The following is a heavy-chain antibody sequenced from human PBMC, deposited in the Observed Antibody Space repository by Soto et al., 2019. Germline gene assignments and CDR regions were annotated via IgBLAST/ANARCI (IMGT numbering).Heavy chain of an antibody. CDR3: ARKLVGATDDFDY. V-gene: IGHV4-39*01. Sequence: PSETLSLTCTVSGGSISISSYYWRWIRKPPGKGPECIGSIYTTGSTYYDPSLKSRVTISVDTSKNQFSLKLSSGSAADTAVYYWARKLVGATDDFDYWGQGTLVTVSS. D-gene: IGHD1-26*01. CDR1: GGSISISSYY. J-gene: IGHJ4*02. CDR2: IYTTGST.